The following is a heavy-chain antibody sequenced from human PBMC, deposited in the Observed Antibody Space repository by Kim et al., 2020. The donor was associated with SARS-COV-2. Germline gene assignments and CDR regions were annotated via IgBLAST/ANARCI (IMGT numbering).Heavy chain of an antibody. Sequence: ASVKVSCKASGYTFTSYDINWVRQATGQGLEWMGWMNPNSGNTGYAQKFQGRVTMTRNTSISTAYMELSSLRSEDTAVYYCARGIWFGERYYYYGMDVWGQGTTVTVSS. V-gene: IGHV1-8*01. CDR2: MNPNSGNT. CDR1: GYTFTSYD. D-gene: IGHD3-10*01. CDR3: ARGIWFGERYYYYGMDV. J-gene: IGHJ6*02.